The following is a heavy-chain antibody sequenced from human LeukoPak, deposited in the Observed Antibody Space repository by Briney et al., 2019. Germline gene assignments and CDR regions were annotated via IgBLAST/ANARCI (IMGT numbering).Heavy chain of an antibody. Sequence: PGGSLRLSCAASGFTFSSYWMHWVRQAPGKGLVWVSRINSDGSSTSYADSVKGRFTISRDNAKNTLYLQMNSLRAEDTAVYYCARTPGIAADDAFDIWGQGTMVTVSS. J-gene: IGHJ3*02. CDR3: ARTPGIAADDAFDI. V-gene: IGHV3-74*01. D-gene: IGHD6-25*01. CDR2: INSDGSST. CDR1: GFTFSSYW.